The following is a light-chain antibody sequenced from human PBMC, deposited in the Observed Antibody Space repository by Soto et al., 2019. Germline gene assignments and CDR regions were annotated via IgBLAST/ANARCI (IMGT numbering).Light chain of an antibody. CDR1: SGHNTYA. V-gene: IGLV4-69*01. CDR2: VNSDGSH. J-gene: IGLJ2*01. Sequence: QLVLTQSPSASASLGASVKLTCTLISGHNTYAIAWHQQQPEKGPRYLMKVNSDGSHIKGDGTPDRFSGSSSGAERYLTISSLQSEDEADYYCQTWGTGVVFGGGTKVTVL. CDR3: QTWGTGVV.